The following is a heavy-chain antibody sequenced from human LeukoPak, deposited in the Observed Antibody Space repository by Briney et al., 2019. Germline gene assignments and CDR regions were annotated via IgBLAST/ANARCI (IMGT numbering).Heavy chain of an antibody. Sequence: PGGSLRLSCAASGFTFDDYAMHWVRQAPGKGLEWVSGISWNSGSIGYADSVKGRFTISRDNAKNSLYLQMNSLRAEDTALYYCARGLRQIDYWGQGTLVTVSS. D-gene: IGHD2-15*01. CDR3: ARGLRQIDY. V-gene: IGHV3-9*01. CDR2: ISWNSGSI. CDR1: GFTFDDYA. J-gene: IGHJ4*02.